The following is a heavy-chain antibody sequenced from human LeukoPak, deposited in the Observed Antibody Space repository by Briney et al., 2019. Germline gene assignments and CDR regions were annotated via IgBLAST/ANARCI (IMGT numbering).Heavy chain of an antibody. D-gene: IGHD5-12*01. CDR2: VTSSGAST. CDR1: GFTFSSYA. V-gene: IGHV3-23*01. J-gene: IGHJ4*02. Sequence: GRSLRLSCAESGFTFSSYAMTWVPQAQGKAKVWGSGVTSSGASTYYAGSVKGRFTVYRDNSENTLYLQINSLSAEDTGTYYCVKDEDLYSPTWYLFEDWGQGTLVTVSS. CDR3: VKDEDLYSPTWYLFED.